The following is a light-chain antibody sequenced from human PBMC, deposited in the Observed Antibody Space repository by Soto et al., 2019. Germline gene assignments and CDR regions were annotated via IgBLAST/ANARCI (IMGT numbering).Light chain of an antibody. V-gene: IGLV2-23*01. Sequence: QSVLTQAAAVSGCPGQSITISCTGTSSDIGSYNLVSWYQHHPGKAPKFLIYEGTKRPSGVSSRFSGSKSANTASLTISGLQAEDEAYYYCCSYAGSSTYVFGTGTKVTVL. J-gene: IGLJ1*01. CDR2: EGT. CDR3: CSYAGSSTYV. CDR1: SSDIGSYNL.